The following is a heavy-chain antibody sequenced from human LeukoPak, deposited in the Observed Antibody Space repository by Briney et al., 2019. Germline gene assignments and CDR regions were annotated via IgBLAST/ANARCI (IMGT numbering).Heavy chain of an antibody. V-gene: IGHV3-23*01. CDR1: GFTFSSYW. CDR3: AKDRGTRSFES. CDR2: ISSSGGTT. Sequence: GGSLRLSCAASGFTFSSYWMSWVRQAPGKGLEWVSVISSSGGTTYYADSVKGRFTISRDNSKSTVYLQVNSLTAEDTAVYYCAKDRGTRSFESWGQGTLVTVSS. J-gene: IGHJ4*02.